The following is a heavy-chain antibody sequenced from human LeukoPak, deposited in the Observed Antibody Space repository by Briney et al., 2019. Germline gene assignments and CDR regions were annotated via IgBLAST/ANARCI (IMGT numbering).Heavy chain of an antibody. Sequence: GGSLRLSCAASGFTFDDYAMHWVRQAPGRRREWLSHIKGIGTTTYYADSVKGRFTISRDNARNSLFLQMNSLRVDDRAIYYCARVREMRYMDAWGKGAEVSVSS. CDR3: ARVREMRYMDA. CDR2: IKGIGTTT. CDR1: GFTFDDYA. D-gene: IGHD5-24*01. J-gene: IGHJ6*03. V-gene: IGHV3-48*03.